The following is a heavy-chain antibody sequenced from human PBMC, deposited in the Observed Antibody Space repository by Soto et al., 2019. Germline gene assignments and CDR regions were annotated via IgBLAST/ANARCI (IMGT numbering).Heavy chain of an antibody. J-gene: IGHJ5*02. D-gene: IGHD4-17*01. V-gene: IGHV3-23*01. CDR1: GFTFKSYA. Sequence: GGSLRLSCAASGFTFKSYAMIWIRQVPGKGLEWVSGLYGSGHGIHYADSVKGRFTISRDNSANAVYLQMNNLRVEDTAVYYCAKDAVAGDGVWIAHAWGRGTAVTVSS. CDR3: AKDAVAGDGVWIAHA. CDR2: LYGSGHGI.